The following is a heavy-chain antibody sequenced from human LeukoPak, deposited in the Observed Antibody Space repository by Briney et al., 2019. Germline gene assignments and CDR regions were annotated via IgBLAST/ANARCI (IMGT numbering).Heavy chain of an antibody. CDR1: GGTFSSYA. CDR3: ARSLRYFDWLLYDY. D-gene: IGHD3-9*01. J-gene: IGHJ4*02. Sequence: SVKVSCKASGGTFSSYAISWVRQAPGQGLEWMGGIIPIFGTANYAQKFQGRVTITTDESPSTAYMELSSLRSEDTAVYYCARSLRYFDWLLYDYWGQGTLVTVSS. CDR2: IIPIFGTA. V-gene: IGHV1-69*05.